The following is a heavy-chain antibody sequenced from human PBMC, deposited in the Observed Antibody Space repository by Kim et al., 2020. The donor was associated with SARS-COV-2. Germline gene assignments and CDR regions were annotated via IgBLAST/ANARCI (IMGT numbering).Heavy chain of an antibody. CDR3: AREDTPYGMDV. J-gene: IGHJ6*02. Sequence: GGSLRLSCAASGFTFVKYSMNWVRQAPGKGLEWVSSISCNSIYIYYSASVKGRFTISRDNAKNSLYLQMNSLTGDDTAVYYCAREDTPYGMDVWGQGTTVTVSS. CDR2: ISCNSIYI. CDR1: GFTFVKYS. V-gene: IGHV3-21*01. D-gene: IGHD5-18*01.